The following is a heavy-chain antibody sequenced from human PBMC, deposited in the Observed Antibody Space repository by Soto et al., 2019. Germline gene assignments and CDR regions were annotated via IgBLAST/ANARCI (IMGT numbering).Heavy chain of an antibody. J-gene: IGHJ3*02. Sequence: EVQLVESGGGLVQPGGSLRLSCAASGVRFSSYWMSWVRQVPGKGLELVANIKEDGSDRYYVGSVKGRFTISRDNAKNSMYLQMNSLRVEDSVTYYCARDGNDYNSRAFDIWVRVTIVTVSS. D-gene: IGHD3-10*01. CDR1: GVRFSSYW. V-gene: IGHV3-7*03. CDR2: IKEDGSDR. CDR3: ARDGNDYNSRAFDI.